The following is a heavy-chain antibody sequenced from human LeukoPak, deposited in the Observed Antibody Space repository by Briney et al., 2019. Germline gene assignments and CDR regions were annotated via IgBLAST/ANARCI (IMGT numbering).Heavy chain of an antibody. J-gene: IGHJ4*02. Sequence: GGSLRLSCAASGFTFSSYSMSWVRQAPGKGLEWVSAISGSGGSTYYADSVKGRFTISRDNSKNTLYLQMNSLRAEDTAVYYCAKDLSYYDILTGSTFSAWDYWGQGTLVTVSS. V-gene: IGHV3-23*01. CDR3: AKDLSYYDILTGSTFSAWDY. CDR2: ISGSGGST. CDR1: GFTFSSYS. D-gene: IGHD3-9*01.